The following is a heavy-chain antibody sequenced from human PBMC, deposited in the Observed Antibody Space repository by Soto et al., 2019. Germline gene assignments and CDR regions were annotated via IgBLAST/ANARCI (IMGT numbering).Heavy chain of an antibody. CDR3: AKGDGYSSSRCAFDI. CDR1: GFTFDDYA. V-gene: IGHV3-9*01. J-gene: IGHJ3*02. CDR2: ISWNSGSI. D-gene: IGHD6-6*01. Sequence: EVQLVESGGGLVQPGRSLRLSCAASGFTFDDYAMHWVRQAPGKGLEWVSGISWNSGSIGYADSVKGRFTISRDNAKNSLYLQMNSLRAEDTALYYCAKGDGYSSSRCAFDIWGQGTMVTVSS.